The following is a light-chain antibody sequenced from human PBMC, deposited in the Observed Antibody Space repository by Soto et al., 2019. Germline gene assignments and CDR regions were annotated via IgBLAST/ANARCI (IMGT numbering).Light chain of an antibody. CDR2: GAS. J-gene: IGKJ2*01. CDR1: QSVRNNY. CDR3: QQYGSSPYT. Sequence: EIVLTQSPGTLSLSRGERATLSCRTSQSVRNNYLAWYQQKPGQAPRLLIYGASGRATGIPDRFSGSGSGTDFTLTISRLEPEDFAVYYCQQYGSSPYTFGQGTKLEI. V-gene: IGKV3-20*01.